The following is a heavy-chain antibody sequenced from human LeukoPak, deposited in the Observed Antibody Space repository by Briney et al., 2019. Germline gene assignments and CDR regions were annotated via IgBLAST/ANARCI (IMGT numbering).Heavy chain of an antibody. CDR1: GFTVSSNY. J-gene: IGHJ3*02. CDR3: GRDLNWGAFDI. D-gene: IGHD7-27*01. V-gene: IGHV3-53*01. Sequence: GGSLRLSCAASGFTVSSNYMSWVRQAPGKGLEWVSGIRANGETTYYADSVRGRFTISRDNSRSMVWLQMNSLTAEDTAMYYCGRDLNWGAFDIRGLGTLVTVSS. CDR2: RANGETT.